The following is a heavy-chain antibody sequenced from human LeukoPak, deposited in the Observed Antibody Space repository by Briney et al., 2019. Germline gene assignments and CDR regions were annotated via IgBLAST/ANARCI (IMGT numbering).Heavy chain of an antibody. CDR1: DDSITIYY. CDR3: ARGRVSSSGWYSTYYYYFYMDV. J-gene: IGHJ6*03. Sequence: SETLSLTCTVSDDSITIYYWTWIRQPPGKGLEWIGYIDHTGSTNYNPTLNSRVTISRDTSKNHFSLELSSVTAADTAVYFCARGRVSSSGWYSTYYYYFYMDVWGKGTTVTVSS. V-gene: IGHV4-59*01. D-gene: IGHD6-13*01. CDR2: IDHTGST.